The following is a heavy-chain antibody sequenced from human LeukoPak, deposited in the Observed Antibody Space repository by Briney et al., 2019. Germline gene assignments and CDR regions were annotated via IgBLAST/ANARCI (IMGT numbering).Heavy chain of an antibody. J-gene: IGHJ5*02. CDR3: ARDGNFDENWFDP. CDR1: GFTFSSYA. CDR2: ISYDGSNK. D-gene: IGHD4-23*01. Sequence: PGGSLRLSCAASGFTFSSYAMHWVRQAPGKGLEWVAVISYDGSNKYYADSVKGRFTISRDNSKNTLYLQMNSLRAEDTAVYYCARDGNFDENWFDPWGQGTLVTVSS. V-gene: IGHV3-30-3*01.